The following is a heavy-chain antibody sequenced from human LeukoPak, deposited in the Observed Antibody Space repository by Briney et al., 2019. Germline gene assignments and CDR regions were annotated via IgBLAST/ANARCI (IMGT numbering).Heavy chain of an antibody. D-gene: IGHD5-18*01. J-gene: IGHJ3*02. CDR1: GFTFSSCG. CDR2: ISYDGSTK. V-gene: IGHV3-30*03. CDR3: AAKGYGYGNNAFDI. Sequence: GGSLRLSCAASGFTFSSCGMHWVRQAPGKGLEWVAVISYDGSTKFYADSVTGRFTISRDNSKNTLYLQMNSLRAEDTAVYYCAAKGYGYGNNAFDIWGQGTMVTVSS.